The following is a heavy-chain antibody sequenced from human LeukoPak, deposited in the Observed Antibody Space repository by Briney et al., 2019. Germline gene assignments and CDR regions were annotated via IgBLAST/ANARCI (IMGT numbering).Heavy chain of an antibody. CDR3: ALWELQGDY. Sequence: GGSLRLSCAASGFTVSSNYMAWVRQAPGKGLEWVSAISGSGGSTYYADSVKGRFTISRDNSKNTLYLQMNSLRAEDTAVYYCALWELQGDYWGQGTLVTVSS. D-gene: IGHD1-26*01. CDR2: ISGSGGST. CDR1: GFTVSSNY. V-gene: IGHV3-23*01. J-gene: IGHJ4*02.